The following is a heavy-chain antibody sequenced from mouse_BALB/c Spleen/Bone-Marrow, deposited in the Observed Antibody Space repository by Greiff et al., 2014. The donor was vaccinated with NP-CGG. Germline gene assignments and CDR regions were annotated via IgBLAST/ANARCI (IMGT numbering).Heavy chain of an antibody. J-gene: IGHJ4*01. V-gene: IGHV5-17*02. CDR3: ARDEDYAMDY. CDR1: GFTFSSFG. CDR2: ISSGSSTI. Sequence: VQLQQSGGGLVQPGGSRKLSCAASGFTFSSFGMHWVRQAPEKGLEWVAYISSGSSTIYYADTVKGRLTISRDNPKNTLFLQMTSLRSEDTAMYYCARDEDYAMDYWGQGTSVTVSS.